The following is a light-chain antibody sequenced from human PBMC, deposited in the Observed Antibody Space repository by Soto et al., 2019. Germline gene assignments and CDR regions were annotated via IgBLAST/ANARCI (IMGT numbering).Light chain of an antibody. CDR1: QSVSSY. CDR2: DAS. Sequence: EIVLTQSPATLSLSPGERATLSCRASQSVSSYLAWYQQKPGQAPRLLIYDASNRATGIPARFSGSGSGTDVPLTISSLEPEDLAVYYCQQRSNWPLTCGGGTKVEIK. J-gene: IGKJ4*01. V-gene: IGKV3-11*01. CDR3: QQRSNWPLT.